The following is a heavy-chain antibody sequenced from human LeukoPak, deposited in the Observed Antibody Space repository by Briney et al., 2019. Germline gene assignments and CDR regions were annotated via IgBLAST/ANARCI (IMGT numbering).Heavy chain of an antibody. CDR1: GFTFSSYA. D-gene: IGHD6-19*01. J-gene: IGHJ6*03. V-gene: IGHV3-23*01. CDR3: AKALGVAGNYYYYYYMDV. Sequence: PGGSLRLSCAASGFTFSSYAMSWVRQAPGKGLEWVSAISGSGGSTYYADSVKGRFTISRDNSKNTLYLQMNSLRAEDTAVYYCAKALGVAGNYYYYYYMDVWGKGTTVTVSS. CDR2: ISGSGGST.